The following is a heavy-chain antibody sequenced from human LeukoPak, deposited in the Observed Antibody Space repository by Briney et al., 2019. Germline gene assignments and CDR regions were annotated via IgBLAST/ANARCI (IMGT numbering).Heavy chain of an antibody. V-gene: IGHV3-53*01. Sequence: GRSLRLSCAASGFTVSRNYMSWVRQAPGKGLEWGSVIYSGGSTYYADSVKGRFTISRDNSKNTLYLQMNSLRAEDTAVYYCARGPGSSWSLDYFDYWGQGTLVTVAS. D-gene: IGHD6-13*01. CDR2: IYSGGST. CDR1: GFTVSRNY. CDR3: ARGPGSSWSLDYFDY. J-gene: IGHJ4*02.